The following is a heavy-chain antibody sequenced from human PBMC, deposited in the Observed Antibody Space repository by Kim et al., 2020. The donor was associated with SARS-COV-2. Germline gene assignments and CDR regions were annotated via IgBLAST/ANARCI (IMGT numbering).Heavy chain of an antibody. D-gene: IGHD6-13*01. CDR2: ISYDGSNK. Sequence: GGSLRLSCAASGFTFSSYAMHWVRQAPGKGLEWVAVISYDGSNKYYADSVKGRFTISRDNSKNTLYLQMNSLRAEDTAVYYCARDRGIAAARPFDYWGQGTLVTVSS. V-gene: IGHV3-30-3*01. J-gene: IGHJ4*02. CDR1: GFTFSSYA. CDR3: ARDRGIAAARPFDY.